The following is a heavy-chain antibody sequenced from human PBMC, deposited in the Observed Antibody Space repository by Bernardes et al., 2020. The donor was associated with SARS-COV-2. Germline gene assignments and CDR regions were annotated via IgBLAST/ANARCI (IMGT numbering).Heavy chain of an antibody. V-gene: IGHV4-59*01. Sequence: SETLSLTCTVSGGSISSYYWSWIRQPPGKGLEWVGYIYYSGSTNYNPSLKSRVTISVDTSKNQFSLKLSSVTAADTAVYYCARRDGRFDYWGQGTLVTVSS. CDR3: ARRDGRFDY. CDR2: IYYSGST. J-gene: IGHJ4*02. CDR1: GGSISSYY.